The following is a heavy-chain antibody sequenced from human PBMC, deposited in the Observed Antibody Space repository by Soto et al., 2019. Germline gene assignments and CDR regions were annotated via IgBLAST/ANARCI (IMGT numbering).Heavy chain of an antibody. D-gene: IGHD2-2*01. J-gene: IGHJ6*03. CDR2: ISSSSSYI. V-gene: IGHV3-21*01. Sequence: GGSLRLSCAASGFTFSSYSMNWVRQAPGKGLEWVSSISSSSSYIYYADSVKGRFTISRDNAKNSLYLQMNSLRAEDTAVYYCARVFTSLRYGYDYYYMDVWGKGTTVNVSS. CDR3: ARVFTSLRYGYDYYYMDV. CDR1: GFTFSSYS.